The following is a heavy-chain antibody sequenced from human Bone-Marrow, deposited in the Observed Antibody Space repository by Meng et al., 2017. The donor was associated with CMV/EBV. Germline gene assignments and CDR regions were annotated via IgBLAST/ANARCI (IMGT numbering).Heavy chain of an antibody. Sequence: AVKVSCKASGGSLSTYTISWVRQAPGQGPEWMGRFIPMLGIANYAQKFQGRVTITADKSTSTVYMELSSLRSEDTAVYYCARDTSEGTRWFFFDYWGQGTLVTVSS. V-gene: IGHV1-69*04. J-gene: IGHJ4*02. D-gene: IGHD1-7*01. CDR2: FIPMLGIA. CDR3: ARDTSEGTRWFFFDY. CDR1: GGSLSTYT.